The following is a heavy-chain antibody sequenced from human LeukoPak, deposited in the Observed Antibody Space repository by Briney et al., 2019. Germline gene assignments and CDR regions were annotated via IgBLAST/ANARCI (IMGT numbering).Heavy chain of an antibody. D-gene: IGHD4-11*01. CDR1: GYTFTGYY. CDR2: INPNSGGT. V-gene: IGHV1-2*02. Sequence: GASVKVSCKASGYTFTGYYMHWVRQAPGQGLEWMGWINPNSGGTNYAQKFQGRVTMTRDTSISTAYMELGRLRSDDTAVYYCARNGLQYYNWFDPWGQGTLVTVSS. J-gene: IGHJ5*02. CDR3: ARNGLQYYNWFDP.